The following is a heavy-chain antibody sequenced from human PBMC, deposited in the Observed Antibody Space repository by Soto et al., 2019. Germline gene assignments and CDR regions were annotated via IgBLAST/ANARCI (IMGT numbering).Heavy chain of an antibody. V-gene: IGHV3-30*18. CDR1: GFTFSDYA. Sequence: VQLVESGGGVVQPGRSLRLSCEASGFTFSDYAMHWVRQAPGKGLEWVAVVSHDGRNTHYVDSVKGRFTISRDSSKKTVSLERPSLRDAATAVYYCAKGGRQWLVTSDFNYWGQGALVTVSS. D-gene: IGHD6-19*01. CDR2: VSHDGRNT. J-gene: IGHJ4*02. CDR3: AKGGRQWLVTSDFNY.